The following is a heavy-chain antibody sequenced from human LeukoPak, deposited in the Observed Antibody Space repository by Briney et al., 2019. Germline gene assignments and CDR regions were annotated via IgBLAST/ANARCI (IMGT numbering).Heavy chain of an antibody. J-gene: IGHJ4*02. D-gene: IGHD3-22*01. CDR3: GSGVDSSGPRFDY. CDR1: GYSFTGYY. CDR2: INPNSGGT. V-gene: IGHV1-2*02. Sequence: APVEVSCKASGYSFTGYYIHWVRQAPGQRLEWMGWINPNSGGTNYAQKFQDRVTMTRDTSITTADMELSRLRSDDTAVYYCGSGVDSSGPRFDYWGQGTLVTVSS.